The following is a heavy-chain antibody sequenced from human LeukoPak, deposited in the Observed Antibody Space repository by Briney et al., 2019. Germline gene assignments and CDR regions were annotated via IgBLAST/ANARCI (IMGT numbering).Heavy chain of an antibody. CDR1: GGSITSYF. Sequence: SETLSLTCTVSGGSITSYFLTWVRQSAGKGLEFIGRLRPTDGYTNYNPSLKSRVSMSLDTSKKQLSLELTSVTAADTAVYYCARDGALGYGDYWYLDLWGRGTLVTVSS. J-gene: IGHJ2*01. CDR3: ARDGALGYGDYWYLDL. V-gene: IGHV4-4*07. CDR2: LRPTDGYT. D-gene: IGHD4-17*01.